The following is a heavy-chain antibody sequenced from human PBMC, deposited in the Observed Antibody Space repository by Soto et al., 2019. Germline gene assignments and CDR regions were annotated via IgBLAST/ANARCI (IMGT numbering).Heavy chain of an antibody. V-gene: IGHV3-11*06. J-gene: IGHJ4*02. CDR2: ISSSSSYT. Sequence: QVQLVESGGGLVKPGGSLRLSCAASGFTFSDYYMSWIRQAPGKGLEWVSYISSSSSYTNYADSVKGRFTISRDNAKNSLYLQMNSLRAEDTAVYYCARDGYNWATFDYWGQGTLVTVSS. CDR1: GFTFSDYY. CDR3: ARDGYNWATFDY. D-gene: IGHD1-1*01.